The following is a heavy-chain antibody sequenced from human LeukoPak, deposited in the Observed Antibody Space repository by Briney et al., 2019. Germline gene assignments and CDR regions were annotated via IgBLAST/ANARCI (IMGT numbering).Heavy chain of an antibody. V-gene: IGHV3-15*01. CDR1: KFAFRNAW. J-gene: IGHJ5*02. D-gene: IGHD4-11*01. CDR3: TTDRRESYSSNWYPGWFDP. Sequence: PGGSLRLSCVASKFAFRNAWMRWVRQAPGKGLEWVGRIKSERDGETTNYAAAVEGRFTISRDDSKNTVYLQMNSLKIEDTAVYYCTTDRRESYSSNWYPGWFDPWGQGTLVTVSS. CDR2: IKSERDGETT.